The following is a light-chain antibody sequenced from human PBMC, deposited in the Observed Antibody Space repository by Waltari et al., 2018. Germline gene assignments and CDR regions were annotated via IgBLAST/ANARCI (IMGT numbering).Light chain of an antibody. J-gene: IGLJ3*02. CDR2: TKV. V-gene: IGLV1-44*01. CDR1: SPNIGSNT. Sequence: QSVLSQSPSASGTPGQRVTISCSGSSPNIGSNTVNWYKQVPGTAPKLLISTKVRRPAGVPDRCSGSKSGTSASLAISGLQSEDEADYFCAAWDDSLNGWVFGGGTKLSVL. CDR3: AAWDDSLNGWV.